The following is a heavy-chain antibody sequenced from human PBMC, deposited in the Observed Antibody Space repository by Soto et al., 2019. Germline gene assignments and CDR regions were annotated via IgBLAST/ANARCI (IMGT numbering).Heavy chain of an antibody. CDR1: GFTFNTYS. CDR3: ATVTGSSNGYYFNY. Sequence: PGGSLRLSCEASGFTFNTYSMHWVRQPPGKGLEWLAAIWYDGTQKYYADSVKGRFIISRDNSKKTLYLEMNSLRAEDTAMYYCATVTGSSNGYYFNYWGQGTLVTVSS. CDR2: IWYDGTQK. D-gene: IGHD3-22*01. V-gene: IGHV3-33*01. J-gene: IGHJ4*02.